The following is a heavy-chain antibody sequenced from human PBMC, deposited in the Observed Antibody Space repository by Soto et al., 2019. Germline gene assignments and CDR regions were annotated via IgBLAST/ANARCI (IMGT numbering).Heavy chain of an antibody. CDR1: GGSFSGYY. CDR3: ARGSKGTTYVGNWFDP. J-gene: IGHJ5*02. V-gene: IGHV4-34*01. D-gene: IGHD1-7*01. Sequence: SETLSLTCAVYGGSFSGYYWSWIRQPPGKGLEWIGEINHSGSTNYNPSLKSRVTISVDTSKNQFSLKLSSVTAADTAVYYCARGSKGTTYVGNWFDPWGQGTLVTVSS. CDR2: INHSGST.